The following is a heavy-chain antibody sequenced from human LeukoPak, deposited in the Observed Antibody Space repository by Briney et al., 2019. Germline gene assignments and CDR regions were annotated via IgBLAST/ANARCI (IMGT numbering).Heavy chain of an antibody. J-gene: IGHJ3*02. V-gene: IGHV3-11*01. D-gene: IGHD3-10*01. CDR1: GFTFSDYY. Sequence: GGSLRLSCAASGFTFSDYYMSWIRQAPGKGLEWVSYISSSGSTIYYADSVKGRFTISRDNAKNSLYLQMNSLRAEDTAVYYCARAKLLWFGEDTVDAFDIWGQGTMVTVSS. CDR3: ARAKLLWFGEDTVDAFDI. CDR2: ISSSGSTI.